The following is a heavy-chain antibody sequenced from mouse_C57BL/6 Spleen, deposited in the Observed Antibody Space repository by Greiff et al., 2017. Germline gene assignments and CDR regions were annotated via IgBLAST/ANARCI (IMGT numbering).Heavy chain of an antibody. V-gene: IGHV5-9*01. J-gene: IGHJ4*01. CDR1: GFTFSSYT. CDR3: ARHVDYGSGMDY. D-gene: IGHD1-1*01. Sequence: EVKLVESGGGLVKPGGSLKLSCAASGFTFSSYTMSWVRQTPEKRLEWVATISGGGGNTYYPDSVKGRFTISRDNAKNTLYLQMSSLRSEDTALYYCARHVDYGSGMDYWGQGTSVTVSS. CDR2: ISGGGGNT.